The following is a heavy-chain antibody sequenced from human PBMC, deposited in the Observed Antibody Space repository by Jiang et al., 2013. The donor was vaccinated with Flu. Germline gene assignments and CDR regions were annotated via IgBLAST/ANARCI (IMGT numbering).Heavy chain of an antibody. CDR3: ARRGTTLESGRGNFDY. J-gene: IGHJ4*02. V-gene: IGHV5-10-1*01. CDR2: IDPSDSYI. D-gene: IGHD1-26*01. Sequence: GAEVKKPGESLRISCKGSGYSFTNYWISWVRHMPGKGLEWMGRIDPSDSYINYSPSFQGHVTFSVDKSISTAYLQWSSLKASDTAMYYCARRGTTLESGRGNFDYWGQGTLVTVSS. CDR1: GYSFTNYW.